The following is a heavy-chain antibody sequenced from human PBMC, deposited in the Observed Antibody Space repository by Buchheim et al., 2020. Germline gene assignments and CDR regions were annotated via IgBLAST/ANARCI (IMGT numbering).Heavy chain of an antibody. Sequence: QVQLVQSGAEVQKPGASVKVSCKASGYTFTIYYMHWVRQAPGQGLEWMGIINPSGGSTSYAQKFQGRVTMTRDTSTSTVYMELSSLRYEDTAVYYCARDGTMTTVTTPFGPFDSWGQGT. CDR2: INPSGGST. D-gene: IGHD4-17*01. J-gene: IGHJ4*02. CDR1: GYTFTIYY. V-gene: IGHV1-46*01. CDR3: ARDGTMTTVTTPFGPFDS.